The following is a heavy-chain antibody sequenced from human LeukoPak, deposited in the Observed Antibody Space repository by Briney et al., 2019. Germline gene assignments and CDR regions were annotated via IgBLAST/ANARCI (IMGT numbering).Heavy chain of an antibody. V-gene: IGHV1-69-2*01. CDR1: GYTFTDSY. CDR2: VDPENGEI. CDR3: ATSKYSGNHPLDY. D-gene: IGHD1-26*01. J-gene: IGHJ4*02. Sequence: ASVKVSCKASGYTFTDSYMYWVQQAPGKGLEWIGGVDPENGEIVYAEKFQGRVTITADTSTDTAYMELGSLRSEDTAVYYCATSKYSGNHPLDYWGQGTLVTVSS.